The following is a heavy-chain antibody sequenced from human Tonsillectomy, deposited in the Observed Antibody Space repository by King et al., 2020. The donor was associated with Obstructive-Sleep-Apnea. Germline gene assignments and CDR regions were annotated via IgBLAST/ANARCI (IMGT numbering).Heavy chain of an antibody. CDR1: GGSISNSY. CDR2: IYTSGST. CDR3: ARDSVGWLATGEFSRSFDY. J-gene: IGHJ4*02. Sequence: VQLQESGPGLVKPSETLSLTCTVSGGSISNSYWTWIRQPAGKGLEWIGRIYTSGSTNYNPSLKSRVTMSVDTSKNQFSLKLRSVTAADTAVYYWARDSVGWLATGEFSRSFDYWGQGTLVTVSS. D-gene: IGHD3-10*01. V-gene: IGHV4-4*07.